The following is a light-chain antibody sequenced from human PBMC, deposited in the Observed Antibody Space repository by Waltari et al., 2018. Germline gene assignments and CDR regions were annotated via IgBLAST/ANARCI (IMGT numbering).Light chain of an antibody. V-gene: IGLV2-14*03. Sequence: QSALTQPASVSGSPGQSITIPCTGSSRDVGGADSVSWYQDHPGQAPKVIIYDVNNRPSGVSDRFSGSKSGNTASLTISGLQAEDEADYYCCSQSSFNGVIFGGGTKLTVL. J-gene: IGLJ2*01. CDR1: SRDVGGADS. CDR2: DVN. CDR3: CSQSSFNGVI.